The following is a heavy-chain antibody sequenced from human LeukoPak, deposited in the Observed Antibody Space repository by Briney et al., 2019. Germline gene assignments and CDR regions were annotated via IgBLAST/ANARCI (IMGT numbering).Heavy chain of an antibody. CDR2: IYWNDDN. V-gene: IGHV2-5*01. CDR1: GFSLTTAGVG. D-gene: IGHD4-17*01. Sequence: SGPTLVNPTQTLTLTCTFSGFSLTTAGVGVGWIRQPPGKALEWLALIYWNDDNRYSPSLRTRLTITKDTSKNQVVLTMTKMDPVDTATYYCAHYGDYRFLYYFDFWGQGTLVTVSS. J-gene: IGHJ4*02. CDR3: AHYGDYRFLYYFDF.